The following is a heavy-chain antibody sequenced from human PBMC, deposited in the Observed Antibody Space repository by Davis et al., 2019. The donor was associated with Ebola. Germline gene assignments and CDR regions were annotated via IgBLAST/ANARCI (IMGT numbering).Heavy chain of an antibody. Sequence: GESLKISCAGSGFMFSFHSMNWVRQAPGKGLEWVSYISSSSSTIYYADSVKGRFTISRDNAKNSLYLQMNSLRDEDTAVYYCARWLAAAGTRPYYYYGMDVWGKGTTVTVSS. CDR1: GFMFSFHS. CDR3: ARWLAAAGTRPYYYYGMDV. CDR2: ISSSSSTI. J-gene: IGHJ6*04. V-gene: IGHV3-48*02. D-gene: IGHD6-13*01.